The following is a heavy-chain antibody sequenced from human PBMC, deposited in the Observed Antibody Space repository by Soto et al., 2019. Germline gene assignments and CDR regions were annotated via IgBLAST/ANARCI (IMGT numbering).Heavy chain of an antibody. CDR1: GFTFSRYA. CDR3: ALSAGYPERMDV. D-gene: IGHD2-2*01. V-gene: IGHV3-23*01. J-gene: IGHJ6*02. CDR2: ISGSGGST. Sequence: PGGYLRLSSAASGFTFSRYAMSWVRQAPGKGLEWGSAISGSGGSTYYADSVKSRFTISRDNFKNTQYLQMNSLKAEDTAVYYCALSAGYPERMDVWGQGTTVTVAS.